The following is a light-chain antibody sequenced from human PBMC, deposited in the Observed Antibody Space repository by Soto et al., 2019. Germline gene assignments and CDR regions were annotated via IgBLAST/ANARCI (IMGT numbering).Light chain of an antibody. CDR2: DAS. CDR1: QSVTRN. Sequence: IVMTQSLVTLSVSPGERATLSCRASQSVTRNLAWYQQKPGQAPRLLIYDASTRATGVPARFSGSGSGTEFTLTISGLQSEDFAVYYCQHENVWPWTFGQGTKVEI. CDR3: QHENVWPWT. V-gene: IGKV3-15*01. J-gene: IGKJ1*01.